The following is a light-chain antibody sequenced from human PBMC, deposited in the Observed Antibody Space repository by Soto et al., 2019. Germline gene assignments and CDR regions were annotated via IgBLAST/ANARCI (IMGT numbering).Light chain of an antibody. Sequence: QAVVTQPPSVSAAPGQKVTISCSGSSSNIGNNYVSWYQQLPVTAPKLLIYDNNKRPSGITDRFFGSKSGTSATLGITVLQTGDEADYYCGTWDNSLSAYVFGTGTKLTVL. V-gene: IGLV1-51*01. CDR1: SSNIGNNY. J-gene: IGLJ1*01. CDR2: DNN. CDR3: GTWDNSLSAYV.